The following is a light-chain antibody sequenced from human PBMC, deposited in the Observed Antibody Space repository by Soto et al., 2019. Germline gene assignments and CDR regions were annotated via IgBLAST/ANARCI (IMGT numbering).Light chain of an antibody. V-gene: IGKV3-11*01. CDR2: DAS. J-gene: IGKJ4*01. CDR3: QQRSNWLT. CDR1: QSVSSY. Sequence: IVLTQSPARLCLSPGERASLSCRASQSVSSYLAWYQQKPGQAPRLLIYDASNRATGIPARFSGSGSGTGFTLTISSLEPEDFAVYYCQQRSNWLTFGGGTKVDIK.